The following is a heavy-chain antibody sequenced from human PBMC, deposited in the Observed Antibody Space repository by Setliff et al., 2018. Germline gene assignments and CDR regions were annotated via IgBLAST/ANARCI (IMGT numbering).Heavy chain of an antibody. CDR3: AMILSGYSSSWGAFDI. D-gene: IGHD6-13*01. CDR1: GGSFSGYY. Sequence: SETLSLTCAVYGGSFSGYYWSWIRQPPGKGLEWIGEINHSGSTNYHPSLTSRVTISVDASKNQFSLKLSSVTAADTAVYYCAMILSGYSSSWGAFDIWGQGTMVTVSS. J-gene: IGHJ3*02. V-gene: IGHV4-34*01. CDR2: INHSGST.